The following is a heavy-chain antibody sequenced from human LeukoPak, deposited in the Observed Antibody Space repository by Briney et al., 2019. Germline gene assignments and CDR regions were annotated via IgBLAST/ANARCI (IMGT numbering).Heavy chain of an antibody. CDR3: ATAEVKAMALSFDY. D-gene: IGHD5-18*01. V-gene: IGHV1-46*01. CDR1: GYTFTGYY. J-gene: IGHJ4*02. Sequence: ASVKVSCKASGYTFTGYYMHWVRQAPGQGLEWMGIINPSGGSTSYAQKFQGRVTMTRDTSTSTVYMELGSLRSEDTAVYYCATAEVKAMALSFDYWGQGTLVTVSS. CDR2: INPSGGST.